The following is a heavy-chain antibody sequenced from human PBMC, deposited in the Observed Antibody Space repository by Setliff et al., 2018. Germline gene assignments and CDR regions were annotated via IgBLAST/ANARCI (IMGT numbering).Heavy chain of an antibody. J-gene: IGHJ3*02. Sequence: PGGSLRLSCAASGFTFSSYWMHWVRQAPGKGLVWVSRINSDGSSTTYADSVKGRFTMSRDNANNALYLQMNSLTAEDTAVYYCAREMEAAGQRAFDIWGQGTMVTV. CDR2: INSDGSST. CDR3: AREMEAAGQRAFDI. D-gene: IGHD6-13*01. CDR1: GFTFSSYW. V-gene: IGHV3-74*01.